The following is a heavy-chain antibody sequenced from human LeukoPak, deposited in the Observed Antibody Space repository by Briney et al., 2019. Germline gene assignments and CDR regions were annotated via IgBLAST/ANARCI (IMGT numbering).Heavy chain of an antibody. J-gene: IGHJ4*02. CDR2: ISSSSSYK. CDR1: GFTFSSYS. CDR3: ARSAAGTYY. Sequence: GGSLRLSCVASGFTFSSYSMNWVRQAPGRGLEWVSSISSSSSYKYYTDSVKGRFTISRDNAKNSLYLQMNSLRAEDTAVYYCARSAAGTYYWGQGTLVTVSS. V-gene: IGHV3-21*01. D-gene: IGHD1-1*01.